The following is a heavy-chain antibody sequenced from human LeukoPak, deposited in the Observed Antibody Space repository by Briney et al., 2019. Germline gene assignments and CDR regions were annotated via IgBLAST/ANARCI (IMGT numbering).Heavy chain of an antibody. V-gene: IGHV4-38-2*01. CDR1: GYSISSGYY. D-gene: IGHD3-10*01. Sequence: SETLSLTCAVSGYSISSGYYWGWIRQPPGKGLEWIGSIYHSGSTYYHPSLKCRVTISVDTSKNQFSLKLSSVTAADTAVYYCASLKLTSTMVRGNAFDIWGQGTMVTVSS. CDR3: ASLKLTSTMVRGNAFDI. J-gene: IGHJ3*02. CDR2: IYHSGST.